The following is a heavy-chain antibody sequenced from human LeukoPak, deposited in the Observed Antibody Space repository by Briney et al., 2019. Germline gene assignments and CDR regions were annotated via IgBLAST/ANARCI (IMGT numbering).Heavy chain of an antibody. V-gene: IGHV3-11*06. D-gene: IGHD2-2*01. CDR2: ISSSSSYT. CDR1: GFTFSDYY. CDR3: ARDKDIVVVPAAYGTDV. J-gene: IGHJ6*04. Sequence: GGSLRLSCAASGFTFSDYYMSWIRQAPGKGLEWVSYISSSSSYTNYADSVKGRFTISRDNAKNSLYLQMNSLRAEDTAVYYCARDKDIVVVPAAYGTDVWGKGTTVTVSS.